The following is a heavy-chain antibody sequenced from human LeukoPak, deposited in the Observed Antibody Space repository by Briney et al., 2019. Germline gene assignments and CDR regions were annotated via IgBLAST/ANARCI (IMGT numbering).Heavy chain of an antibody. V-gene: IGHV5-51*01. CDR1: GYSFTRYW. CDR3: ARRYYYDSSGYGFDP. Sequence: GESLKISCKGCGYSFTRYWIGWVRQMPGKGLEWMGIIYPGDSDTRYSPSFQGQVTISADKSISTAYLQWSSLKASDTAMYYCARRYYYDSSGYGFDPWGQGTLVTVSS. CDR2: IYPGDSDT. D-gene: IGHD3-22*01. J-gene: IGHJ5*02.